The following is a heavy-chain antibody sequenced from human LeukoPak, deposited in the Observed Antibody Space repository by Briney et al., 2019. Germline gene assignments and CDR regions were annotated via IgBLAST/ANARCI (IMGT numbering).Heavy chain of an antibody. Sequence: ASVKVSCKASGYTFTTYGISWVRQAPGQGLEWMGWISAYNGNTNYAQKFQGRVTMTTDTSTSTAYMELRSLRSDDTAVYYCARLSYDFWSGYPYYFDYWGQGTLVTVSS. CDR3: ARLSYDFWSGYPYYFDY. J-gene: IGHJ4*02. CDR1: GYTFTTYG. V-gene: IGHV1-18*01. CDR2: ISAYNGNT. D-gene: IGHD3-3*01.